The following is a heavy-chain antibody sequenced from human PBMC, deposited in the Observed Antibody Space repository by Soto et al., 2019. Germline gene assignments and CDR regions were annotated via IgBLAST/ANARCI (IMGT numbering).Heavy chain of an antibody. J-gene: IGHJ4*02. CDR2: IDPSDSYT. D-gene: IGHD6-13*01. CDR3: ARYIEKYSSRWRPLGN. V-gene: IGHV5-10-1*01. CDR1: GYSFTSYW. Sequence: GESLKISCKGSGYSFTSYWISWVRQMPGKGLEWMGRIDPSDSYTNYSPSFQGHVTISADKSISTAYLQWSSLKASDTAMYYCARYIEKYSSRWRPLGNWGQGTLVTVSS.